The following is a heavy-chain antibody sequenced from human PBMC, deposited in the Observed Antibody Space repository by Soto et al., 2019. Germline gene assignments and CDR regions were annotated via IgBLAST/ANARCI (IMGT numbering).Heavy chain of an antibody. D-gene: IGHD2-15*01. CDR3: AKDRPPRGGFDY. CDR2: ISYDGSNK. J-gene: IGHJ4*02. V-gene: IGHV3-30*18. CDR1: GFTFSSYG. Sequence: GGSLRLSCAASGFTFSSYGMHWVRQAPGKGLEWVAVISYDGSNKYYADSVKGRFTISRDNSKNTLYLQMNSLRAEDTAVYYCAKDRPPRGGFDYWGQGTLVTVSS.